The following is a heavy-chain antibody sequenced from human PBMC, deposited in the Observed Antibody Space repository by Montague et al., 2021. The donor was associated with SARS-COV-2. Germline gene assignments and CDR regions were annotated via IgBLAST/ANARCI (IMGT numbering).Heavy chain of an antibody. V-gene: IGHV3-7*01. CDR1: GFTFSSYW. Sequence: SLRLSCAASGFTFSSYWMSWVRQAPGKGLEWVANIKQDGSEKYYVDSVKGRFTISRDNAKNSLYLQMNSLRAEDTAVYYCARDSETVGATDYYYYGMDVWGQGTTVTVSS. CDR2: IKQDGSEK. J-gene: IGHJ6*02. CDR3: ARDSETVGATDYYYYGMDV. D-gene: IGHD1-26*01.